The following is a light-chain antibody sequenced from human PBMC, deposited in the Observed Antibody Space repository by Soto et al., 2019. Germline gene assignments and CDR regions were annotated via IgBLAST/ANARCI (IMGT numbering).Light chain of an antibody. V-gene: IGKV3-11*01. Sequence: EIVLTQSPATLSLSPGERATLSCRASQSVSSYLAWYQQKPGQAPRLLIYDASNRATGIPARFSGSGSGTDFTLTISSLEPDDFAVYYCQQRSIRALTFGGGTKVEIK. CDR1: QSVSSY. CDR2: DAS. CDR3: QQRSIRALT. J-gene: IGKJ4*01.